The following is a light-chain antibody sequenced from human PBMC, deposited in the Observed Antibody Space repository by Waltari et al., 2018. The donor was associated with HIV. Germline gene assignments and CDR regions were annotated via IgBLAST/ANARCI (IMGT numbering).Light chain of an antibody. J-gene: IGKJ5*01. Sequence: DIVLTQSPGTLSLSPGERATLSCRASQSVSRDYLAWYQQKPGQAPRLLIYGVSSRATGIPDRFRGSGSGTEFTLTISRLEPEDFAVYYCQQHPITFGQGTRLEIK. CDR3: QQHPIT. V-gene: IGKV3-20*01. CDR1: QSVSRDY. CDR2: GVS.